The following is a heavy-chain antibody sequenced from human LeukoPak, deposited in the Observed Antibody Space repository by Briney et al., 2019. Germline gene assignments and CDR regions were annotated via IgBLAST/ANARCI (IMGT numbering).Heavy chain of an antibody. CDR1: GGSFSGYY. CDR2: INHSGST. Sequence: SETLSLTCAVYGGSFSGYYWSWIRQPPGKGLEWIGEINHSGSTNYNPSLKSRVTISVDTSMNQFSLKLSSVTAADTAVYYCARVIVAATHGFDYWGQGTLVTVSS. V-gene: IGHV4-34*01. J-gene: IGHJ4*02. CDR3: ARVIVAATHGFDY. D-gene: IGHD2-15*01.